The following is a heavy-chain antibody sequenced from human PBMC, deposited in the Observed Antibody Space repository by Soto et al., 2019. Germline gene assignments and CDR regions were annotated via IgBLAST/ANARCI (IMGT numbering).Heavy chain of an antibody. J-gene: IGHJ4*02. CDR1: GDSISSYY. D-gene: IGHD2-15*01. CDR3: ARGYCSGGSCYSRFFDY. V-gene: IGHV4-59*08. CDR2: IYYTGST. Sequence: NPSETLSLTCTVSGDSISSYYWSWIRQPPGKGLEWIGYIYYTGSTNYNPSLKSRVTISVDTSKNQFSLKLSSVTAADTAVYYCARGYCSGGSCYSRFFDYWGQGTLVTVS.